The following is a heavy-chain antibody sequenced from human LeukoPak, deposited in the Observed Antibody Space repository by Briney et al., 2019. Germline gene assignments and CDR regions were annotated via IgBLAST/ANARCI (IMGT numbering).Heavy chain of an antibody. Sequence: PSETLSLTCTVSGGSISSGGYYWSWIRQPPGKGLEWIGEINHSGSTNYNPSLKSRVTISVDTSKNQFSLKLSSVTAADTAVYYCARGPGYCSSTSCYRNYYYYGMDVWGQGTTVTVSS. J-gene: IGHJ6*02. CDR3: ARGPGYCSSTSCYRNYYYYGMDV. CDR2: INHSGST. CDR1: GGSISSGGYY. V-gene: IGHV4-39*07. D-gene: IGHD2-2*01.